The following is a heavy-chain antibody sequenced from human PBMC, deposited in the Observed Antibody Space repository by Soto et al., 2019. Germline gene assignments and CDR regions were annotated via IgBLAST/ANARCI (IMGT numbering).Heavy chain of an antibody. CDR2: IIPIFGTA. V-gene: IGHV1-69*06. D-gene: IGHD2-15*01. CDR3: ARAGYCSGSSYYWFDY. J-gene: IGHJ4*02. Sequence: QVQLVQSGAEVKKPGSSVKVSCKASGDTFSSYAFSWVRQAPGQGLEWMGGIIPIFGTANYAQKFQGRVTITADKSTSTAYMELRRLRSEDTAVYYCARAGYCSGSSYYWFDYWGQGTLVTASS. CDR1: GDTFSSYA.